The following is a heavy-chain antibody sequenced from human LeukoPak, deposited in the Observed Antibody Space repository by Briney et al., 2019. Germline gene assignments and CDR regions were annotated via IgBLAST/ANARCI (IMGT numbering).Heavy chain of an antibody. Sequence: GGALRLSCAGPGFTLSSFGMHLVRQGPGQGLGWGAVIWYDGSNKYYADSVKGRFTISRDNSKDTLYLQMNSLRAEDTAVYYCARDSGYSGYDYGYFDYWGQGTLVTVSS. J-gene: IGHJ4*02. CDR1: GFTLSSFG. D-gene: IGHD5-12*01. V-gene: IGHV3-33*01. CDR2: IWYDGSNK. CDR3: ARDSGYSGYDYGYFDY.